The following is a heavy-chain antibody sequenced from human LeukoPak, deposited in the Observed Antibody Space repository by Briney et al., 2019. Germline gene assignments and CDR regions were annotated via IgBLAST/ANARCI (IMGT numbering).Heavy chain of an antibody. D-gene: IGHD2-8*01. J-gene: IGHJ6*02. CDR1: GYSFTSYW. CDR2: IYPRDSDT. Sequence: GASLKISCKGSGYSFTSYWIGWGRQMPGKGLGWMGIIYPRDSDTRYSPSFQGQVTISVDKSISTAYLQWSSLKASDTAMYYCARRNGNYYYGMDVWGQGTTVTVSS. V-gene: IGHV5-51*01. CDR3: ARRNGNYYYGMDV.